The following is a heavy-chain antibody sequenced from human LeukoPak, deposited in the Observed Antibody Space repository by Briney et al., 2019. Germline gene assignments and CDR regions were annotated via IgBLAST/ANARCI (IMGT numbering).Heavy chain of an antibody. V-gene: IGHV3-30*02. CDR3: AKGSKEVLFTRDHYMDV. J-gene: IGHJ6*03. D-gene: IGHD3-3*01. Sequence: GSLRLSCAASGFTFSSYGMHWVRQAPGKGLEWVAFIRYDGSNKCYADSVKGRFTISRDNSKNTLYLQMNSLRAEDTAVYYCAKGSKEVLFTRDHYMDVWGKGTTVTISS. CDR2: IRYDGSNK. CDR1: GFTFSSYG.